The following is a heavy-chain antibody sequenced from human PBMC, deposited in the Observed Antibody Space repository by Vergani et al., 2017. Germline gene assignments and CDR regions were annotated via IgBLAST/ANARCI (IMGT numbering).Heavy chain of an antibody. CDR1: GGSISSSNW. CDR2: IYHSGST. Sequence: QVQLQESGPGLVKPSGTLSLTCAVSGGSISSSNWWSWVRQPPGKGLEWIGEIYHSGSTNYNPSLKSRVTISVDTSKNQFSLKLSSVTAADTAVYYCARVLGGDYYDSSGYFDYWGQGTLVTVSS. J-gene: IGHJ4*02. D-gene: IGHD3-22*01. V-gene: IGHV4-4*02. CDR3: ARVLGGDYYDSSGYFDY.